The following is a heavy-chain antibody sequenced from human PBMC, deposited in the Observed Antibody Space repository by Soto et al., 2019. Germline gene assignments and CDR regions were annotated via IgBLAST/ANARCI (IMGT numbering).Heavy chain of an antibody. Sequence: ASVKVSCKASGYTFTSYYMHWVRQAPGQGLEWMGIINPSGGSTSYAQKFQGRVTMTRDTSTSTAYMELSSLRSEDTAVYYCVSSGSGSQKSDHNWFDPWGQGTLVTVSS. D-gene: IGHD3-10*01. V-gene: IGHV1-46*01. J-gene: IGHJ5*02. CDR2: INPSGGST. CDR3: VSSGSGSQKSDHNWFDP. CDR1: GYTFTSYY.